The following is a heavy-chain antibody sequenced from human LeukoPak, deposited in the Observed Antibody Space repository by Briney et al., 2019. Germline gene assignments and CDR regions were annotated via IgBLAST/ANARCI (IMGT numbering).Heavy chain of an antibody. V-gene: IGHV5-51*01. J-gene: IGHJ4*02. CDR2: IYPGDSDT. Sequence: GEPLKISCKGSGYSFTSYWIGWVRQMPGKGLEWMGIIYPGDSDTRYSPSFQGQVTISAEKSIDTAYLQWSSLKASDTAMYYCARHPTTGPTGVDYWGQGTLVTVSS. D-gene: IGHD1-1*01. CDR1: GYSFTSYW. CDR3: ARHPTTGPTGVDY.